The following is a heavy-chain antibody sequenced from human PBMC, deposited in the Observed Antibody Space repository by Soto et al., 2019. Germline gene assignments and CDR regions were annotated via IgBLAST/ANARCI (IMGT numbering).Heavy chain of an antibody. Sequence: GGSLRLSCAASGFTFSSYWMNWFRQAPGKGLEWVANIKQDGSEKYYVDSVKGRFTISRDNTKNSLYLQMNSLRAEDTAVYYCAREQLQVVIPDYWGQGTLVTVSS. CDR1: GFTFSSYW. J-gene: IGHJ4*02. CDR2: IKQDGSEK. D-gene: IGHD6-13*01. CDR3: AREQLQVVIPDY. V-gene: IGHV3-7*01.